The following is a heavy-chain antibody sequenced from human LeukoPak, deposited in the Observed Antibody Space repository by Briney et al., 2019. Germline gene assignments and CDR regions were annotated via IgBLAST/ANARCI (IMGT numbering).Heavy chain of an antibody. V-gene: IGHV3-33*06. CDR2: IWYDGSNK. J-gene: IGHJ1*01. Sequence: GRSLRLSCAASGFTFSSYGMHWVRQAPGKGLEWVAVIWYDGSNKYYADSVKGRFTISRDNSKNTLYLQMNSLRAEDTAVYYCAKGAVAGNFAEYFQHWGPGTLVTVSS. D-gene: IGHD6-19*01. CDR3: AKGAVAGNFAEYFQH. CDR1: GFTFSSYG.